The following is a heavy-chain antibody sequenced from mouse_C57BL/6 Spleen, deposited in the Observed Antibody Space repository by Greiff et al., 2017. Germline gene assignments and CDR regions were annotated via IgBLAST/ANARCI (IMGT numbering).Heavy chain of an antibody. CDR3: ARSSWEGYAMDY. J-gene: IGHJ4*01. Sequence: VQLQQPGTELVKPGASVKLSCKASGYTFTSYWMHWVKQRPGRGLEWIGRIGPNSGGTKYNEKFKSKATLTVDKPTSTAYMQLSSLTSEDSAVYYCARSSWEGYAMDYWGQGTSVTVSS. CDR1: GYTFTSYW. CDR2: IGPNSGGT. D-gene: IGHD4-1*01. V-gene: IGHV1-72*01.